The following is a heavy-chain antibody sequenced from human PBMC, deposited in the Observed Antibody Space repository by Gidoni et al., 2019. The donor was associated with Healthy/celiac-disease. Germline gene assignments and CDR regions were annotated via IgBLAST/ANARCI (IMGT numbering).Heavy chain of an antibody. V-gene: IGHV4-39*07. CDR2: IYYSGST. CDR3: ARGGEWELPPVDP. Sequence: QLQLQESGPGLVKPSETLSLTCTVSGGSISSSSYYWGWIRQPPGKGLEWIGSIYYSGSTYYNPSLKSRVTISVDTSKNQFSLKLSSVTAADTAVYYCARGGEWELPPVDPWGQGTLVTVSS. J-gene: IGHJ5*02. D-gene: IGHD1-26*01. CDR1: GGSISSSSYY.